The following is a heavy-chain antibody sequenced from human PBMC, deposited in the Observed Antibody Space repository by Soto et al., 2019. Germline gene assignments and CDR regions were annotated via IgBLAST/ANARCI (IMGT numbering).Heavy chain of an antibody. J-gene: IGHJ6*02. CDR1: GDSVSSNSAA. CDR3: ARDRGFDHYYYYYGMDV. V-gene: IGHV6-1*01. Sequence: SQTLSLPCAISGDSVSSNSAAWNWIRQSPSRGLEWLGRTYYRSKWYNDYAVSVKSRITINPDTSKNQFSLQLNSVTPEDTAVYYCARDRGFDHYYYYYGMDVWGQGTTVTVSS. D-gene: IGHD5-12*01. CDR2: TYYRSKWYN.